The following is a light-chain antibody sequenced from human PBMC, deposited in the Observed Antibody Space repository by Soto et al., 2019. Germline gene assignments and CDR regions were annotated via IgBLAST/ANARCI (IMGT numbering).Light chain of an antibody. V-gene: IGKV1-27*01. CDR3: QKYNSAPR. CDR1: QGISNY. J-gene: IGKJ4*01. Sequence: DIQMTQSPSSLSASVGDRVTITCRASQGISNYLAWYQQKPGKVPKLLIYAASTLQSGVPSRFSGSGSGTDFTLTISSLQPEDVATDYCQKYNSAPRFGGGTKVEIK. CDR2: AAS.